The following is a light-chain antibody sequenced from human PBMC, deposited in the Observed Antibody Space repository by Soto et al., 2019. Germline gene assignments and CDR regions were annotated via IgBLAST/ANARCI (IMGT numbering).Light chain of an antibody. CDR2: STD. CDR3: LLYYGGAGL. Sequence: QNVVTQEPSLNVSPGGTVTLTCAASTGEVSSGNFPNWFQQKPGQAPRALTYSTDSKYSWTPARFSGSLVGGKAALTLSGVQPEDEADYYCLLYYGGAGLFGTGTKVTVI. J-gene: IGLJ1*01. V-gene: IGLV7-43*01. CDR1: TGEVSSGNF.